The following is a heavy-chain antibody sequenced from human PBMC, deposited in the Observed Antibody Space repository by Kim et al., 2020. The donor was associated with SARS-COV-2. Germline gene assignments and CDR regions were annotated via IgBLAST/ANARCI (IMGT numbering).Heavy chain of an antibody. V-gene: IGHV1-2*02. Sequence: RLQGRVTMTRDTSISTAYMELSRLRSDDTAVYYCARDGCSGGSCYSWWFDPWGQGTLVTVSS. J-gene: IGHJ5*02. D-gene: IGHD2-15*01. CDR3: ARDGCSGGSCYSWWFDP.